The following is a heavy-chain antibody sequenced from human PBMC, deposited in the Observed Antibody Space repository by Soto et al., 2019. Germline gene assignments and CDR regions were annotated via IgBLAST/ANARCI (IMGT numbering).Heavy chain of an antibody. CDR1: GFTFSSYS. V-gene: IGHV3-48*01. CDR3: AREGGMDV. Sequence: EVQLVESGGGLVQPGGSLRLSCAASGFTFSSYSINWVRQAPGKGLEWVSYISTSGSTIYYADSVKGRFTISRDNARNSVYRQVNSLRAKDTAVYYCAREGGMDVWGKRTTVTVSS. CDR2: ISTSGSTI. J-gene: IGHJ6*04.